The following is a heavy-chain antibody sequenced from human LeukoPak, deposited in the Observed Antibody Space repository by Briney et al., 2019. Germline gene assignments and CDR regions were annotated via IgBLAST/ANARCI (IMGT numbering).Heavy chain of an antibody. J-gene: IGHJ4*02. D-gene: IGHD6-13*01. CDR2: IYPGGSDT. Sequence: GESLKISCWGFGYSFNSYWLGGVGQMPGKGLEWMGIIYPGGSDTRYSPSFQGQVTISADKSISTAYLQWSSLKASDTAMYYCARAYSKSRYDYWGQGTLVTVSS. CDR3: ARAYSKSRYDY. V-gene: IGHV5-51*01. CDR1: GYSFNSYW.